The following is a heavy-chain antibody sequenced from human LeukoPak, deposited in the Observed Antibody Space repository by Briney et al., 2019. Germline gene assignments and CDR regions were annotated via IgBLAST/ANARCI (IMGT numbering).Heavy chain of an antibody. CDR2: IIPIFGTA. CDR1: GGTFSSYA. J-gene: IGHJ6*03. CDR3: ARAYYYGSGTGYYYMDV. V-gene: IGHV1-69*05. D-gene: IGHD3-10*01. Sequence: GASVKVSCKASGGTFSSYAISWVRQAPGQGLEWRGGIIPIFGTANYAQKFQGRVTITTDESTSKAYVELSSLRSEDTAVYYCARAYYYGSGTGYYYMDVWGKGTAVTVSS.